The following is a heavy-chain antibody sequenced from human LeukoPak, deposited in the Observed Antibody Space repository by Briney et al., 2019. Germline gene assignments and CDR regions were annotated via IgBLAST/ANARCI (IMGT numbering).Heavy chain of an antibody. CDR2: IRYDGGNK. Sequence: GSLRLSCAASGFTFSSYGMHWVRQAPGKGLEWVAFIRYDGGNKYYADSVKGRFTISRDNSKNTLYLQMNSLRAGDTAVYYCAKALGKYQLLYGFMDVWGKGTTVTVSS. D-gene: IGHD2-2*02. V-gene: IGHV3-30*02. J-gene: IGHJ6*03. CDR1: GFTFSSYG. CDR3: AKALGKYQLLYGFMDV.